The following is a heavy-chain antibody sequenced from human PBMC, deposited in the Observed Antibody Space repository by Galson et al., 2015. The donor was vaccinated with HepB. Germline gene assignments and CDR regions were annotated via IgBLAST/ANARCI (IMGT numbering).Heavy chain of an antibody. CDR3: AKASRDYYGSGSYNWFDP. Sequence: SLRLSCAASGFTFSSYGMHWVRQAPGKGLEWVAVISYDGSNKYYADSVKGRFTISRDNSKNTLYLQMNSLRAEDTAVYYCAKASRDYYGSGSYNWFDPWGQGTLVTVSS. D-gene: IGHD3-10*01. CDR1: GFTFSSYG. CDR2: ISYDGSNK. J-gene: IGHJ5*02. V-gene: IGHV3-30*18.